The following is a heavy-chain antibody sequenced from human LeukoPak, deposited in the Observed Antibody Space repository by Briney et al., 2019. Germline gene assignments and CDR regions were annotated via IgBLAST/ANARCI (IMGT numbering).Heavy chain of an antibody. Sequence: GGSLRLSCAASGFTFSSFGMSWVRQAPGKGLGWVSGISGSVVTTSYTDSVRGRFTITRDNAKNTLYLQMNSLRAEDTAVYYCAKVRISSTFYYFDYWGQGALVTVSS. J-gene: IGHJ4*02. CDR3: AKVRISSTFYYFDY. V-gene: IGHV3-23*01. CDR1: GFTFSSFG. D-gene: IGHD6-13*01. CDR2: ISGSVVTT.